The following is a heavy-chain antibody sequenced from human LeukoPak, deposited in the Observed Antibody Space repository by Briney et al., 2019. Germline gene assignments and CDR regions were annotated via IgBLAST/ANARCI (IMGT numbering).Heavy chain of an antibody. Sequence: SETLSLTCTVSGGSISSSSYYWGWIRQPPGKGLEWIGYIYYSGSTNYNPSLKSRVTISVDTSKNQFSLKLSSVTAADTAVYYCARVWKPYSGVDYWGQGTLVTVSS. J-gene: IGHJ4*02. CDR3: ARVWKPYSGVDY. CDR1: GGSISSSSYY. V-gene: IGHV4-61*05. CDR2: IYYSGST. D-gene: IGHD1-26*01.